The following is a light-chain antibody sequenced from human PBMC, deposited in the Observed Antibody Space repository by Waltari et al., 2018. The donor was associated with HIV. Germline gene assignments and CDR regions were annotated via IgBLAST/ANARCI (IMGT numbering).Light chain of an antibody. V-gene: IGLV2-11*01. CDR2: DVN. CDR1: SSDLGGYNY. CDR3: CSYADNYPVV. Sequence: QSALTQPRSVSGSPGQSVTSPCTGTSSDLGGYNYLSWYQHHPGKAPKFMIYDVNKRPSGVPDRFSGSKSGNTASLTISGLQAEDEADYYCCSYADNYPVVFGGGTKLTVL. J-gene: IGLJ2*01.